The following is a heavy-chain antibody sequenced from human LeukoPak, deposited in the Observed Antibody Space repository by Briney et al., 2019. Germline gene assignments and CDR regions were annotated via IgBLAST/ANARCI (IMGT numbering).Heavy chain of an antibody. J-gene: IGHJ4*02. D-gene: IGHD6-19*01. Sequence: GGSLRLSCAASGFTFSSYWMSWVRQAPGKGLERVANIKQDGSEKYYVDSVKGRFTISRDNAKNSLYLQMNSLRAEDTAVYYCARGPHREYLEQWLTGQFGYWGQGTLVTVSS. CDR3: ARGPHREYLEQWLTGQFGY. CDR2: IKQDGSEK. V-gene: IGHV3-7*03. CDR1: GFTFSSYW.